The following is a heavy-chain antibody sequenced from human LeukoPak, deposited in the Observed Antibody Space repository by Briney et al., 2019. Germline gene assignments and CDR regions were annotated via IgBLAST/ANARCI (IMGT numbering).Heavy chain of an antibody. CDR3: AREAQQYYDSSGYL. Sequence: PSETLSLTCAVSGGSISGGGYSWSWIWQPPGKGLEWIGYIYHSGSTYYNPSLKSRVTISVDRSKNQFSLKLSSVTAADTAVYYCAREAQQYYDSSGYLWGRGTLVTVSS. CDR1: GGSISGGGYS. CDR2: IYHSGST. D-gene: IGHD3-22*01. J-gene: IGHJ2*01. V-gene: IGHV4-30-2*01.